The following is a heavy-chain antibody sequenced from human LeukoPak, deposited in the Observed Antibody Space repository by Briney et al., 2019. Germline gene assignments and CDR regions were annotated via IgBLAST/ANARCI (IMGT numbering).Heavy chain of an antibody. CDR2: IKPDGSEK. CDR3: ARERMYSGSGSTYPYYDY. D-gene: IGHD3-10*01. V-gene: IGHV3-7*01. CDR1: GFTFSSYW. J-gene: IGHJ4*02. Sequence: GESLRLSCAASGFTFSSYWMSWVRQSPGKGLEWVANIKPDGSEKYFMDSVKGRFTISRDNAKNALYLEMNSLRAEDTAEYFCARERMYSGSGSTYPYYDYWGQGTLVTVSS.